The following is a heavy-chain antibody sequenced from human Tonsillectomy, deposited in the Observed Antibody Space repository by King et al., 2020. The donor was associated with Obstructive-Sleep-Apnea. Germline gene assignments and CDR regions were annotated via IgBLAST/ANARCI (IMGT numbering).Heavy chain of an antibody. J-gene: IGHJ6*02. CDR1: GLTFTDAW. CDR2: IKSKRGGGAV. V-gene: IGHV3-15*01. Sequence: VQLVESGGGLVRPGGSLRLSCAVSGLTFTDAWLHWVRQAPGKRLEWGVRIKSKRGGGAVDYASPVKSRLTISRDDSKNTLYLEMNSLKTEDTAVYYCSHLRDYYCHMDFWGQGTTVTVSS. CDR3: SHLRDYYCHMDF.